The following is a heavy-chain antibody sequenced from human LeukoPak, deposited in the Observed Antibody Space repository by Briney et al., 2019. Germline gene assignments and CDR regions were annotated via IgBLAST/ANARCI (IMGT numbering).Heavy chain of an antibody. Sequence: PSETLSLTCTVSGGSISSSSYYWGWIRQPPGKGLEWIGSIYYSGSTYYDPSLKSRVTISVDTSKNQFSLKLSSVTAADTAVYYCARHCPRFKYQLPRYNWFDPWGQGTLVTVSS. V-gene: IGHV4-39*01. CDR3: ARHCPRFKYQLPRYNWFDP. CDR2: IYYSGST. D-gene: IGHD2-2*01. J-gene: IGHJ5*02. CDR1: GGSISSSSYY.